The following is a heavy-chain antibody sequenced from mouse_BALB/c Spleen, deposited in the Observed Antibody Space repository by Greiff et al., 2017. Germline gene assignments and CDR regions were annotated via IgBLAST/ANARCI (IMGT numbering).Heavy chain of an antibody. D-gene: IGHD1-2*01. CDR3: ARGDGGAMDY. CDR2: ISSGGST. Sequence: DVMLVESGGGLVKPGGSLKLSCAASGFTFSSYAMSWVRQTPEKRLEWVASISSGGSTYYPDSVKGRFTISRDNARNILYLQMSSLRSEDTAMYYCARGDGGAMDYWGQGTSVTVSS. V-gene: IGHV5-6-5*01. CDR1: GFTFSSYA. J-gene: IGHJ4*01.